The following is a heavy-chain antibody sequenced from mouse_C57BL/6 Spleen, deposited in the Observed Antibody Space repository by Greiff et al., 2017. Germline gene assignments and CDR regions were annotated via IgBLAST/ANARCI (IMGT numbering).Heavy chain of an antibody. V-gene: IGHV1-62-2*01. CDR1: GYTFTEYP. Sequence: QVQLQQSGAELVKPGASVKLSCKASGYTFTEYPIHWVKQRSGQGLEWIGWFYPGSGSIKYNEKFKDKATLTADKSSSTVYMELSRLTSEDSAVFFCARHEESIYYGNLNWYFDVWGTGTTVTVSS. D-gene: IGHD2-1*01. CDR2: FYPGSGSI. CDR3: ARHEESIYYGNLNWYFDV. J-gene: IGHJ1*03.